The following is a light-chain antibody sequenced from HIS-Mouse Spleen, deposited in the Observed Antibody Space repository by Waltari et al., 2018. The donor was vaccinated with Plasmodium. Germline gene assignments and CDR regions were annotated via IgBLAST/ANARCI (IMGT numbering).Light chain of an antibody. CDR2: QDS. J-gene: IGLJ2*01. CDR3: QAWDSSTVV. V-gene: IGLV3-1*01. CDR1: QLGYQY. Sequence: SYELTQPPSVSVSPGQTASITCSADQLGYQYACWYQQKPGQSPVLVIYQDSKRPSGIPERFSGSNSGNTATLTISGTQAMDEADYYCQAWDSSTVVFGGGTKLTVL.